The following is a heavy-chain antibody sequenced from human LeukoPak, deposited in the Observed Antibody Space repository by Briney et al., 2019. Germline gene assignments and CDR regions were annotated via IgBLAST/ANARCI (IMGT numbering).Heavy chain of an antibody. V-gene: IGHV4-4*02. CDR1: GGSISSSNW. D-gene: IGHD5-12*01. CDR2: IYHSGST. CDR3: ARDRCGYDLCGDDAFDI. J-gene: IGHJ3*02. Sequence: PSGTLSLTCAVSGGSISSSNWWSWVRQPPGKGLEWIGEIYHSGSTNYNPSLKSRVTISVDKSKNQFSLKLSSVTAADTAVYYCARDRCGYDLCGDDAFDIWGQGTMVTVSS.